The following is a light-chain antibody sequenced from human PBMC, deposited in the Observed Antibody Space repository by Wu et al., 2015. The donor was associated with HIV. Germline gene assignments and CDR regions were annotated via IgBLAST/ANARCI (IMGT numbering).Light chain of an antibody. V-gene: IGKV3-11*01. CDR2: DAS. CDR3: QHRFNWPLI. Sequence: EIVLTQSPAILSLSLGERATLSCRASQSVSNYLAWYQQKPGQPPRLLIYDASDRATGISARLSGSGSGTDFTLTISSLEPEDFAVYYCQHRFNWPLIFGQGTRLEIK. J-gene: IGKJ5*01. CDR1: QSVSNY.